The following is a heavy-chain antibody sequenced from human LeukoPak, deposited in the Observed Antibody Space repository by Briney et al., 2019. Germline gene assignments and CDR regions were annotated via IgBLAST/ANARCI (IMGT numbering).Heavy chain of an antibody. Sequence: GGSLRLSCAASGFTFSSYGMHWVRQAPGKGLEWVAVIWYDGSNKYYADSVKGRFTISRDNAKNTLYLQMNSLRAEDTAVYYCARDSEAARLSWFDPWGQGTLVTVSS. D-gene: IGHD6-6*01. V-gene: IGHV3-33*01. CDR1: GFTFSSYG. J-gene: IGHJ5*02. CDR3: ARDSEAARLSWFDP. CDR2: IWYDGSNK.